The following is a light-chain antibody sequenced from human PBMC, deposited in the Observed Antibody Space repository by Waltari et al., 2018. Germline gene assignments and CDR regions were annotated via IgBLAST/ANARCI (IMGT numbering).Light chain of an antibody. CDR2: GVS. CDR1: SSDIGAYNY. J-gene: IGLJ3*02. CDR3: ISFTSSNTWV. V-gene: IGLV2-14*01. Sequence: QCALTQPASVSGSPRQSITISCTGTSSDIGAYNYVSWYQQHSGKAPKLVIFGVSDRPTGVSNRFSGSKSGNTASLTISGLQAEDEADYYCISFTSSNTWVFGGGTRVTVL.